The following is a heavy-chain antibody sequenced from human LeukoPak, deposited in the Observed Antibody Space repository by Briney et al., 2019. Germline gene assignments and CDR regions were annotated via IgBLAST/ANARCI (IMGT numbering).Heavy chain of an antibody. J-gene: IGHJ4*02. CDR1: GFTFSSHD. CDR2: IKQDGSEK. D-gene: IGHD3-9*01. V-gene: IGHV3-7*01. CDR3: AILPRLRYFDWLSDY. Sequence: PGGSLRLSCAASGFTFSSHDMHWVRQAPGKGLEWVANIKQDGSEKYYVDSVKGRFTISRDNAKNSLYLQMNSLRAEDTAVYYCAILPRLRYFDWLSDYWGQGTLVTVSS.